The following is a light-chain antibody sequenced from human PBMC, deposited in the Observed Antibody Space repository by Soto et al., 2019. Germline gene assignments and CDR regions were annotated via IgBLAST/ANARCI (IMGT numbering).Light chain of an antibody. CDR2: FAS. J-gene: IGKJ5*01. CDR1: QSVSTN. V-gene: IGKV3-15*01. Sequence: VMTQSPATLSGSPGGRSALSFSASQSVSTNLAWYQQKPGQPPRLLIYFASTRATGIPARFSGSGSGTEFTLTISSLQSEDFAVYYCQQYNNWPPITFGQGTRLEIK. CDR3: QQYNNWPPIT.